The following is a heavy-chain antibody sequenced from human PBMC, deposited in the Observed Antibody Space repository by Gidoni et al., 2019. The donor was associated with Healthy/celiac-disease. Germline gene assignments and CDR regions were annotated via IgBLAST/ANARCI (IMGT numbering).Heavy chain of an antibody. CDR2: IWYDGSNK. CDR3: ARGNDYGDYEGGAFDI. Sequence: QVQLVESGGGVVQPGRSLRLSCAASGFTFSSCGMHWVRQAPGKGLEWVAVIWYDGSNKYYADSVKGRFTISRDNSKNTLYLQMNSLRAEDTAVYYCARGNDYGDYEGGAFDIWGQGTMVTVSS. D-gene: IGHD4-17*01. J-gene: IGHJ3*02. V-gene: IGHV3-33*01. CDR1: GFTFSSCG.